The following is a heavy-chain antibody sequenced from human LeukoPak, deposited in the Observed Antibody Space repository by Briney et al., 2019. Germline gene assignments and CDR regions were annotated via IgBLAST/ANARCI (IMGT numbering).Heavy chain of an antibody. CDR3: AGKLVGGNPFDF. V-gene: IGHV1-2*02. D-gene: IGHD1-26*01. J-gene: IGHJ4*02. CDR2: INPNNGST. Sequence: ASVKVSCKASGYTSSEYYIHWVRQAPGQGLEWMGWINPNNGSTRYAQKFQGRVTMTRDTSISTAYVELNELISDDTAVYYCAGKLVGGNPFDFWGQGTLVTVSS. CDR1: GYTSSEYY.